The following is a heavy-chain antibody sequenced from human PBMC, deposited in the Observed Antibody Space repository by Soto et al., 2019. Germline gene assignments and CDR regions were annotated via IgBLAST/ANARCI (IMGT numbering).Heavy chain of an antibody. CDR3: ARGGTTLVTAVDY. Sequence: QVQLVESGGSVVQPGRSLRLSCVASGITFSNYAMHWVRQAPGKGLEWVALISNDGSNKYYADSVKGRFTISRDNSRNTMFVQMNSLRVEDTAVYYCARGGTTLVTAVDYWGQGTLVTVSS. CDR2: ISNDGSNK. CDR1: GITFSNYA. D-gene: IGHD2-15*01. V-gene: IGHV3-30-3*01. J-gene: IGHJ4*02.